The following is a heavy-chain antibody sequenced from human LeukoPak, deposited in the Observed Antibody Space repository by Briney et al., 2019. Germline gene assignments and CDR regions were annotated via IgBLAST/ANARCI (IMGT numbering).Heavy chain of an antibody. J-gene: IGHJ4*02. V-gene: IGHV4-38-2*02. CDR1: GYSISSGYY. CDR3: ARSSITMVRGVMTFDY. D-gene: IGHD3-10*01. Sequence: PSETLSLTCTVSGYSISSGYYWGWIRQPPGKGLEWIGRIYTSGSTNYNPSLKSRVTMSVDTSKNQFSLKLSSVTAADTAVYYCARSSITMVRGVMTFDYWGQGTLVTVSS. CDR2: IYTSGST.